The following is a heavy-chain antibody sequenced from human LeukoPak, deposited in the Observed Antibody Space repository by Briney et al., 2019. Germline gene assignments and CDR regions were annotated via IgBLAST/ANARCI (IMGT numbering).Heavy chain of an antibody. CDR1: GYTFTSYY. J-gene: IGHJ4*02. D-gene: IGHD3-22*01. CDR3: ARDPRASYDSSGYYYPGDY. V-gene: IGHV1-46*01. CDR2: INHSGGRK. Sequence: ASVKVSCKASGYTFTSYYMHWVRQAPGQGLEWMAIINHSGGRKSYAQKFQGRVTMTRDTSTSTVYMELSSLRSEDTAVYYCARDPRASYDSSGYYYPGDYWGQGTLVTVSS.